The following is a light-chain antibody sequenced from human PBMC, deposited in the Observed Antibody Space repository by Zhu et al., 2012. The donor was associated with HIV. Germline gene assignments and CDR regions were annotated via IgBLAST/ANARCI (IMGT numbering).Light chain of an antibody. CDR1: QSVSSTY. CDR2: GAS. CDR3: QQYLTLIT. V-gene: IGKV3-20*01. J-gene: IGKJ5*01. Sequence: IVLTQSPATLSLSPGERATLSCRASQSVSSTYLAWYQQKPGQAPRLLIFGASNRATGIPDRFSGSGSGTDFTLTISRLEPEDSAVYYCQQYLTLITFGQGTRVEIK.